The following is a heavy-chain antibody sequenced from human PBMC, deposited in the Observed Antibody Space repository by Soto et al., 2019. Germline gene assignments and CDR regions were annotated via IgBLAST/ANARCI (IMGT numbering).Heavy chain of an antibody. V-gene: IGHV3-15*01. CDR3: ATEVMGGGTVDY. Sequence: EVQLVESGGGLVKPGGSLRLSCAASGFTFSNAWMSWVRQAPGKGLEWVGRIKSKTDGGTTDYAAPVKGRFTISRDDSKNTLYLQMNSMKTEDTAVYYCATEVMGGGTVDYWGQGTLVTVSS. CDR1: GFTFSNAW. J-gene: IGHJ4*02. CDR2: IKSKTDGGTT. D-gene: IGHD3-16*01.